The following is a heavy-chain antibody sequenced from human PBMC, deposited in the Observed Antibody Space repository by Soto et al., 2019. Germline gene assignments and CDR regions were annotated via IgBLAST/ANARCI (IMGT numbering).Heavy chain of an antibody. J-gene: IGHJ4*02. Sequence: ASVKVSCKASGYTFTGYYMHWVRQAPGQGLEWMGWINPNSGDTNYAQKFQGRVTMTRDTSISTAYMELSRMKSDDTAVYYCASSRRGLTTVTPFDYWGQGTLVTVSS. D-gene: IGHD4-17*01. V-gene: IGHV1-2*02. CDR1: GYTFTGYY. CDR2: INPNSGDT. CDR3: ASSRRGLTTVTPFDY.